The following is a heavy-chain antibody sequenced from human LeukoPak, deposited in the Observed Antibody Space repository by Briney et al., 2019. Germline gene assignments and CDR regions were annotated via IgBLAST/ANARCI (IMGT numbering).Heavy chain of an antibody. V-gene: IGHV3-23*01. Sequence: GGSLRLSCAASGFTFSSYAMSWVRQAPGKGLEWVSAISLSGSSTYYADSVKGRFTISRDNSKNTLYLQMNSLRVEDTAFYYCAKDLYGDNIYCFDYWGQGSLVTVSS. CDR3: AKDLYGDNIYCFDY. D-gene: IGHD4-17*01. J-gene: IGHJ4*02. CDR1: GFTFSSYA. CDR2: ISLSGSST.